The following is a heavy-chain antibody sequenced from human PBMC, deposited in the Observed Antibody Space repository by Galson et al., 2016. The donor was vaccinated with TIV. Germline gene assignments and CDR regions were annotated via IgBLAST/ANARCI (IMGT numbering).Heavy chain of an antibody. CDR1: GASIATSSNY. Sequence: CSVSGASIATSSNYWVWIRQPPGKGPEWIGTIFHSGTTYYNPSLKSRLTMSVDTSKRQFSLKLRSVTAADTAVYYCARRTQWLGGSCDAWGQGTMVAVSS. CDR3: ARRTQWLGGSCDA. CDR2: IFHSGTT. V-gene: IGHV4-39*01. J-gene: IGHJ3*01. D-gene: IGHD6-19*01.